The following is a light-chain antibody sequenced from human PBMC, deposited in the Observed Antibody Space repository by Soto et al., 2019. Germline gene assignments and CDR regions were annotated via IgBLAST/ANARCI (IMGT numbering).Light chain of an antibody. V-gene: IGKV3-11*01. CDR1: QTISNS. Sequence: EIALTQSPATLSLSPGERATLSCRASQTISNSLAWYQEKPGQAPRLLIYDSSNRATGIPPRFSGSGSGTDFTLAIISLEPEDFAVYYCKQRNSWPPPTFGGGTRVEI. CDR2: DSS. J-gene: IGKJ4*01. CDR3: KQRNSWPPPT.